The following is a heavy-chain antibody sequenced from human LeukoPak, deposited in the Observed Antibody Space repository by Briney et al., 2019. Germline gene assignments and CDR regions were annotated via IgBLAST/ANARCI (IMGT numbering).Heavy chain of an antibody. CDR3: AVGSDCSS. D-gene: IGHD2-21*02. V-gene: IGHV3-23*01. CDR2: IKANGATT. J-gene: IGHJ5*02. Sequence: GGSLRLSCTASGLTLPNYAMSWVRQAPGKGLEWVSSIKANGATTYYADSVKGRFTLSRDNSKNTLFLQLSSLRAEDTAVYYCAVGSDCSSWGQGTLVAVSS. CDR1: GLTLPNYA.